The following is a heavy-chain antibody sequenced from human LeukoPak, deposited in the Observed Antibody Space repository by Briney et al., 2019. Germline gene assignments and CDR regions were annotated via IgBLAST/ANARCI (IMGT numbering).Heavy chain of an antibody. Sequence: SQTLSLTCTVPGGSISSGDYYWSWIRQPPGKGLEWIGYIYYSGSTYYNPSLKSRVTISVDTSKNQFSLKLSSVTVADTAVYYCARILTGSFYFDYWGQGTLVTVSS. CDR3: ARILTGSFYFDY. CDR1: GGSISSGDYY. CDR2: IYYSGST. V-gene: IGHV4-30-4*01. D-gene: IGHD3-9*01. J-gene: IGHJ4*02.